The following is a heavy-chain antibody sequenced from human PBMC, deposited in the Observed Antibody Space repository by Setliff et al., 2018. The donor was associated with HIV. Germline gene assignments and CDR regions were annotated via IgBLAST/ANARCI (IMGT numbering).Heavy chain of an antibody. CDR2: IYYNGHT. CDR1: GGSITGYY. Sequence: SETLSLTCTVSGGSITGYYWSWIRQPPGKGMEWIGYIYYNGHTNCNPSLKSRVTLSLDNSKNQFSLKLTSVTAADTAVYYCARDIWAYGLMGSWGQGTLVTVSS. V-gene: IGHV4-59*12. D-gene: IGHD4-17*01. J-gene: IGHJ5*02. CDR3: ARDIWAYGLMGS.